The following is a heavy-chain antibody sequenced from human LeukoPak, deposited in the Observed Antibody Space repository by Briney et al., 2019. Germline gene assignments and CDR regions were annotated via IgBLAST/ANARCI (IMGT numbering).Heavy chain of an antibody. V-gene: IGHV1-2*02. J-gene: IGHJ4*02. D-gene: IGHD6-19*01. CDR1: GYSFTSHY. CDR3: ARVPSRAVAGTISLDY. Sequence: GASVKVSCKASGYSFTSHYMHWVRQAPGQGLEWMGWINPNSGGTNYAQKFQGRVTMTRDTSISTAYMELSRLRSDDTAVYYCARVPSRAVAGTISLDYWGQGTLVTVSS. CDR2: INPNSGGT.